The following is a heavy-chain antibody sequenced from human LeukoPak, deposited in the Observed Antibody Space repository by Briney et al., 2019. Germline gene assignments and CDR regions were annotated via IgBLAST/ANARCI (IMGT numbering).Heavy chain of an antibody. V-gene: IGHV4-59*01. CDR1: GGSISSYY. D-gene: IGHD2-2*01. Sequence: SETLSLTCTVSGGSISSYYWSWIRQPPGKGPEWIGYTYYSGSTNYNPSLKSRVTISVDTSKNQFSLKLSSVTAADTAVYYCARALIVVVPAASNWFDPWGQGTLVTVSS. CDR3: ARALIVVVPAASNWFDP. CDR2: TYYSGST. J-gene: IGHJ5*02.